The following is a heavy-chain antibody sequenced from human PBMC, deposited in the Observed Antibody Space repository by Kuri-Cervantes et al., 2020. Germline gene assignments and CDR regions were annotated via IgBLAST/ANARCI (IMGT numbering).Heavy chain of an antibody. J-gene: IGHJ6*03. CDR1: GYNLTNYA. D-gene: IGHD1-1*01. CDR2: ISVYNGNT. Sequence: ASVKVSCKASGYNLTNYAFSCVRQAPGQGLEWMAWISVYNGNTNYAQNVQGRVTLTTDTATSTAYMELRSLRSDDTAVYYCARVTRRYNWNDLSRDYYYMDVWGKGTTVTVSS. CDR3: ARVTRRYNWNDLSRDYYYMDV. V-gene: IGHV1-18*01.